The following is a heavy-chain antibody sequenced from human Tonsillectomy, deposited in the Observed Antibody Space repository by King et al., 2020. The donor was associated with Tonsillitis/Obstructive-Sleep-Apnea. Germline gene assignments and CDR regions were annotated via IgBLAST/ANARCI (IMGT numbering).Heavy chain of an antibody. CDR3: TPNYSVSSGYYYLFEL. Sequence: VQLVESGGGLVKPGGSLRLSCAASGFTFSNAWMNWVRQAPGKGLEWVGRIKSKTDGGTTDYAAPVKGRFTIPRDDSKNTLYLQMNSLQTEDTGVYYCTPNYSVSSGYYYLFELWGPGTLVPVPS. V-gene: IGHV3-15*07. CDR1: GFTFSNAW. D-gene: IGHD3-22*01. CDR2: IKSKTDGGTT. J-gene: IGHJ1*01.